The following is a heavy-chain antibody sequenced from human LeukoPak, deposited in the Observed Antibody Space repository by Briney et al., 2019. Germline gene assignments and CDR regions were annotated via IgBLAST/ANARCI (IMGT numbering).Heavy chain of an antibody. J-gene: IGHJ5*02. D-gene: IGHD3-9*01. Sequence: GASVKVSCKASGYTFTGYYMHWVRQAPGQGLEWMGWINPNSGGTNYAQKFQGRVTMTRDTSISTAYMELSRLRSYDTAVYYCARAHRRAYDILTGYDWFDPWGQGTLVTVSS. CDR3: ARAHRRAYDILTGYDWFDP. CDR1: GYTFTGYY. V-gene: IGHV1-2*02. CDR2: INPNSGGT.